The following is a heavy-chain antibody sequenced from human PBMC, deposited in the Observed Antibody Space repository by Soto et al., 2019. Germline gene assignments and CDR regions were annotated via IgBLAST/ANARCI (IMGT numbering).Heavy chain of an antibody. CDR1: GGSISSYY. V-gene: IGHV4-59*01. D-gene: IGHD2-15*01. CDR3: ARTRRGCSGGSCYSDAFDI. CDR2: IYYSGST. Sequence: SETLSLTCTVSGGSISSYYWSWIRQPPGKGLEWIGYIYYSGSTNYNPSLKSRVTISVDTSKNQFSLKLSSVTAADTAVYYCARTRRGCSGGSCYSDAFDIWGQGTMVTVSS. J-gene: IGHJ3*02.